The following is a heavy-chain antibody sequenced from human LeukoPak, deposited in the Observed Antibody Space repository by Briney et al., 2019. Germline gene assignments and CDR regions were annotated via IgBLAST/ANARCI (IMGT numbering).Heavy chain of an antibody. V-gene: IGHV1-8*01. D-gene: IGHD6-13*01. CDR3: ARGLWASPIGYSSSWYVNY. CDR1: VYTFTNYD. CDR2: INPNSGNT. J-gene: IGHJ4*02. Sequence: GASVKVSCKASVYTFTNYDINWVRQAPGQGLEWMGWINPNSGNTDYAQKFQGRVTMTRNTSISTAYMELSGLRAEDTAVYYCARGLWASPIGYSSSWYVNYWGQGTLVTVSS.